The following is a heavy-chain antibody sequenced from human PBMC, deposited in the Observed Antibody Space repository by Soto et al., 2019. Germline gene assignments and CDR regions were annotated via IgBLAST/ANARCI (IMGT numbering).Heavy chain of an antibody. CDR2: IYYSGST. D-gene: IGHD2-2*01. CDR3: ARRVRWLNCSSTSCYFRRDRAGWFDP. CDR1: GGSISSSSYY. V-gene: IGHV4-39*01. J-gene: IGHJ5*02. Sequence: SETLSLTCTVSGGSISSSSYYWGWIRQPPGKGLEWIGSIYYSGSTYYNPSLKSRVTISVDTSKNQFSLKLSSVTAADTAVYYCARRVRWLNCSSTSCYFRRDRAGWFDPWGQGTLVTVSS.